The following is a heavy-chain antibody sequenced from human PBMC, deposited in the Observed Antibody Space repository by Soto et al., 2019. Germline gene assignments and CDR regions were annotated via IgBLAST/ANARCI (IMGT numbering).Heavy chain of an antibody. Sequence: QVQLVESGGGVVQPGRSLRLSCAASGFTFSSYGMHWVRQAPGKGLEWVAVISYDGSNKYYADSVKGRFTISRDNSKNTLYLQMNSLRAEDTAVYYCAKDPGGLAAPYYYYGMDVWGQGTTVTVSS. CDR2: ISYDGSNK. V-gene: IGHV3-30*18. CDR1: GFTFSSYG. D-gene: IGHD6-6*01. J-gene: IGHJ6*02. CDR3: AKDPGGLAAPYYYYGMDV.